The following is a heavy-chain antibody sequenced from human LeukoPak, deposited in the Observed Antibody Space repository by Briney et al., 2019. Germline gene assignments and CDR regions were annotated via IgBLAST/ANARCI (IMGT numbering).Heavy chain of an antibody. J-gene: IGHJ4*02. CDR3: ASSLAAEGFDY. CDR1: GYTFTGYY. D-gene: IGHD6-13*01. CDR2: INPNSGNT. V-gene: IGHV1-8*03. Sequence: GASVKVSCKASGYTFTGYYMHWVRQAPGQGLEWMGWINPNSGNTGYAQKFQGRVTITRNTSISTAYMELSSLRSEDTAVYYCASSLAAEGFDYWGQGTLVTVSS.